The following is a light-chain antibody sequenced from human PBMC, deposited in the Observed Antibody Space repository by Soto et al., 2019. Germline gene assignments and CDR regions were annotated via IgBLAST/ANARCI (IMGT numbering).Light chain of an antibody. CDR2: EVS. CDR3: TSRAGHSVV. J-gene: IGLJ2*01. Sequence: QSALTQPPSASGSPGQSVTISCTGTSSDVGGDNYVSWYQQHPGKAPKLMIYEVSMRPSGVPDRFSGSKSANTASLTVSGLQAEDEADYYCTSRAGHSVVFGGGTTLTVL. V-gene: IGLV2-8*01. CDR1: SSDVGGDNY.